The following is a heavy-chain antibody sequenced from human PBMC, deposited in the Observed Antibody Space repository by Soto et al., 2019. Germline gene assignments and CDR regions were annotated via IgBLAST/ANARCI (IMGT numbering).Heavy chain of an antibody. CDR2: INAGNGNT. V-gene: IGHV1-3*01. J-gene: IGHJ4*02. CDR1: GYTFTRYA. CDR3: ARGIWVATTASYYFDS. Sequence: ASVKVSCKASGYTFTRYAMHWVRQAPGQRLEWMGWINAGNGNTKYSQKFQGRVTITRDTSASTAYMELSSLRSEDTAVYYCARGIWVATTASYYFDSWGQGTQVTVSS. D-gene: IGHD5-12*01.